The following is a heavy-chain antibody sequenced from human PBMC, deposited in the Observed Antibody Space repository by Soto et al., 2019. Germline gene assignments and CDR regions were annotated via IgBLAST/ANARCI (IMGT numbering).Heavy chain of an antibody. D-gene: IGHD2-21*02. V-gene: IGHV3-21*01. CDR2: ISSSSSYI. CDR1: GFTFSSYS. J-gene: IGHJ4*02. Sequence: GGSLRLSCAASGFTFSSYSMNWVRQAPGKGLEWVSSISSSSSYICYADSVKGRFTISRDNAKNSLYLQMNSLRAEDTAVYYCARDPPGGGDCYPQCWGQGTLVTVSS. CDR3: ARDPPGGGDCYPQC.